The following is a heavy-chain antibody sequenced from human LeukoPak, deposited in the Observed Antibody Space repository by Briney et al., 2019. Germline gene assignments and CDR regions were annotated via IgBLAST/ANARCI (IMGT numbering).Heavy chain of an antibody. V-gene: IGHV3-15*01. J-gene: IGHJ4*02. Sequence: GGSLRLSCAASGLTFSNTWMTWVRQAPGKGLEWVGLIRSKTDGGTTDYTTPVKGRFTISRDDSKNTLYLQMNSLKTEDTAVYYCARIGSAAFTDSWGQGTLVTVSS. CDR1: GLTFSNTW. CDR2: IRSKTDGGTT. D-gene: IGHD2/OR15-2a*01. CDR3: ARIGSAAFTDS.